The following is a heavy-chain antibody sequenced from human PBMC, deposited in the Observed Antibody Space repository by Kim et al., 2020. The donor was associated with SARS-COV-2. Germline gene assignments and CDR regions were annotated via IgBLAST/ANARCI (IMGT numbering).Heavy chain of an antibody. V-gene: IGHV3-64D*09. CDR1: GFTFSNYT. Sequence: GGSLRLSCSASGFTFSNYTMHWVRQAPGKGLEYVSAISSNGGSTYYADSVKGRFTISRDNSKNTLYLQMSSLRAEDTAVYYCVKGDSSGYYPLDYWGQGTLVTVSS. CDR3: VKGDSSGYYPLDY. J-gene: IGHJ4*02. CDR2: ISSNGGST. D-gene: IGHD3-22*01.